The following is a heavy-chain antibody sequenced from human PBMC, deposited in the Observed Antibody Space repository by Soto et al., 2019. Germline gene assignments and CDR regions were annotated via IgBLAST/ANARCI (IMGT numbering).Heavy chain of an antibody. J-gene: IGHJ6*02. CDR3: ARGSGVVVSALCNYYYGMDV. Sequence: SETLSLTCTVSGGSISSYYWSWIRQPPGKGLEWIGYIYYSGSTNYNPSLKSRVTISVDTSKNQFSLKLSSVTAADTAVYYCARGSGVVVSALCNYYYGMDVWGQGTTVTVSS. CDR2: IYYSGST. V-gene: IGHV4-59*01. D-gene: IGHD2-2*01. CDR1: GGSISSYY.